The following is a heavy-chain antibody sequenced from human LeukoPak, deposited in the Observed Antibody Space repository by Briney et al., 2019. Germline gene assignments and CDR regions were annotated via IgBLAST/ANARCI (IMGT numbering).Heavy chain of an antibody. CDR2: IWYDGSNK. D-gene: IGHD6-13*01. J-gene: IGHJ6*02. Sequence: GGSLRLSCAASGFSFRSHGVHWVRQAPGKGLEWVAQIWYDGSNKYYTDSVKGRFTISRDNSESTLYLQMNSLRAEDTAAYYCARDGQQLAPYTMDVWGQGTTVTVSS. V-gene: IGHV3-33*01. CDR1: GFSFRSHG. CDR3: ARDGQQLAPYTMDV.